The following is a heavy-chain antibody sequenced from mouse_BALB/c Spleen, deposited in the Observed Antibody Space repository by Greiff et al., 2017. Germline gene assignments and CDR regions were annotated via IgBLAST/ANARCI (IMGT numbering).Heavy chain of an antibody. J-gene: IGHJ2*01. CDR1: GYSITSDYA. Sequence: EVKVEESGPGLVKPSQSLSLTCTVTGYSITSDYAWNWIRQFPGNKLEWMGYISYSGSTSYNPSLKSRISITRDTSKNQFFLQLNSVTTEDTATYYCAGGYYVADYWGQGTTLTVSS. V-gene: IGHV3-2*02. CDR2: ISYSGST. D-gene: IGHD2-3*01. CDR3: AGGYYVADY.